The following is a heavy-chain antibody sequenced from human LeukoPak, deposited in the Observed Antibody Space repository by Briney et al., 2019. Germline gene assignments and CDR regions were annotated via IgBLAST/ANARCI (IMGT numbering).Heavy chain of an antibody. CDR3: ARVRLRLGMFDAFDI. D-gene: IGHD3-3*01. Sequence: ASETLSLTCTVSGYSISSGYYWGWIRQPPGKGLEWIGSFYHSGSTSYNPSLKSRVTISLDTSKNQFSLKLSSVTAADTAAYYCARVRLRLGMFDAFDIWGQGTMVTVSS. CDR1: GYSISSGYY. J-gene: IGHJ3*02. CDR2: FYHSGST. V-gene: IGHV4-38-2*02.